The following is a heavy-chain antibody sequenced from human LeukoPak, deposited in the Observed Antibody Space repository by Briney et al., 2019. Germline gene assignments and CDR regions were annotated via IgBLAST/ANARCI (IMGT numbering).Heavy chain of an antibody. V-gene: IGHV4-38-2*02. Sequence: PSETLSLTCTVSGYSISSGYYWGWIRQPPGKGLEWIGSIYHSGSTYYNPSLKSRVTISVDTSKNQFSLKPSSVTAADTAVYYCARETVIPSEAFDLWGQGTMVTVSS. J-gene: IGHJ3*01. CDR3: ARETVIPSEAFDL. D-gene: IGHD1-14*01. CDR1: GYSISSGYY. CDR2: IYHSGST.